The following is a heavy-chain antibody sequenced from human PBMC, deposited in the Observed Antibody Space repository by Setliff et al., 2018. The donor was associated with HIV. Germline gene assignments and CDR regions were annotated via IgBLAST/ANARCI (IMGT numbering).Heavy chain of an antibody. V-gene: IGHV5-51*01. CDR1: GYSFTSYW. Sequence: RGESLKISCKGSGYSFTSYWIGWVRQMPGKGLEWMGIIHPSDSNTRYSPSFRGQVTISADKSISAAYLQWSSLKASDTAMYYCASSITVAAGRSHYYYAMDVWGQGTTVTVSS. CDR2: IHPSDSNT. J-gene: IGHJ6*02. CDR3: ASSITVAAGRSHYYYAMDV. D-gene: IGHD2-15*01.